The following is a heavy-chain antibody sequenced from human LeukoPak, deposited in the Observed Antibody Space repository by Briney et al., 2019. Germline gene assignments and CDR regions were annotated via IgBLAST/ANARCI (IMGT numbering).Heavy chain of an antibody. D-gene: IGHD4-17*01. CDR3: AKTDGDYAYFDY. Sequence: GRSLRLSCAASGFTFDDYAMHWVRQAPGKGLEWVSGISWNIGSIGYADSVKGRFTISRDNAKNSLYLQMNSLRSEDMALYYCAKTDGDYAYFDYWGQGTLVTVSS. J-gene: IGHJ4*02. V-gene: IGHV3-9*03. CDR2: ISWNIGSI. CDR1: GFTFDDYA.